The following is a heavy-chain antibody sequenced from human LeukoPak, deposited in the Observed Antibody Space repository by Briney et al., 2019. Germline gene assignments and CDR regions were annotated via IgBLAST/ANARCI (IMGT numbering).Heavy chain of an antibody. D-gene: IGHD6-13*01. CDR2: ISGSSVTI. V-gene: IGHV3-23*01. CDR3: TQHDYGSSSPFDAFDI. Sequence: PGGSLRLSCATSGFTFSNCGMSWVRQSPGKGLEWVSGISGSSVTINYADSVRGRFTISRDNSKSTLYLQMNSLRAEDTAIYYCTQHDYGSSSPFDAFDIWGQGTMVTVSS. J-gene: IGHJ3*02. CDR1: GFTFSNCG.